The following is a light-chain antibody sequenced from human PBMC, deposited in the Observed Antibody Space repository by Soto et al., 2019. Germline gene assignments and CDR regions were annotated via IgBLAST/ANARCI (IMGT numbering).Light chain of an antibody. Sequence: EIVLTQSPGTLALSPGERATLSCRASQSVSSSYLAWYQQKPGQAPRLLIYGASSRATGIPDRFSGSGSGTDFTLTNSRLDPEYFAVYYCQQYGSSPLTFGGGTKVEI. CDR2: GAS. CDR3: QQYGSSPLT. J-gene: IGKJ4*01. CDR1: QSVSSSY. V-gene: IGKV3-20*01.